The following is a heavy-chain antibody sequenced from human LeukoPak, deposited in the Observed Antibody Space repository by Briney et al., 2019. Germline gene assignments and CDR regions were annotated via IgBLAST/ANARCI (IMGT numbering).Heavy chain of an antibody. J-gene: IGHJ5*01. CDR1: GFTFSGYS. V-gene: IGHV3-21*01. D-gene: IGHD1-1*01. CDR3: ARDEEPGTSAWDS. CDR2: ISSSSSYI. Sequence: GGSLRLSCAASGFTFSGYSMNWVRQAPGKGLEWVSSISSSSSYIYYADSVKGRFTISRDNSKNTLFLQMNSLRAEDTAVYYCARDEEPGTSAWDSWGQGTLVTVSS.